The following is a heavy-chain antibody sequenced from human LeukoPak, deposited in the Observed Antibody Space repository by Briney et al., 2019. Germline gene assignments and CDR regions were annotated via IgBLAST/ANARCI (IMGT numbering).Heavy chain of an antibody. Sequence: GASVKVSCKASGYTFSNYGINWVRQAPGQGLEWMGWINPNSGGTNYAQKFQGRVTMTRDTSISTAYMELSRLRSDDTAVYYCARAPGAWEAFDYWGQGTLVTVSS. V-gene: IGHV1-2*02. CDR3: ARAPGAWEAFDY. D-gene: IGHD1-26*01. CDR1: GYTFSNYG. CDR2: INPNSGGT. J-gene: IGHJ4*02.